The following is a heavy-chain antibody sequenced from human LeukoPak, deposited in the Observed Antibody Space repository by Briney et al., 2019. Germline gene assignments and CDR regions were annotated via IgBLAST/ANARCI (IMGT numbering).Heavy chain of an antibody. D-gene: IGHD1-26*01. J-gene: IGHJ4*02. CDR3: ARDEGGGSYYSFDY. CDR1: GFTVSSNY. Sequence: GGSLRLSCAACGFTVSSNYMSWVRQAPGKGLEWVSVIYSGGSTYYAGSVKGRFTISRDNSKNTLYLQMNSLRAEDTAVYYCARDEGGGSYYSFDYWGQGTLVTVSS. V-gene: IGHV3-66*02. CDR2: IYSGGST.